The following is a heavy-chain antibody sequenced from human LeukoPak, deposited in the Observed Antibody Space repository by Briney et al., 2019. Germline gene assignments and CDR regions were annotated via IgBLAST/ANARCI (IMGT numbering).Heavy chain of an antibody. Sequence: PGGSLRLSCVASGFTFSNYWMSWVRQAPGKGLEWVANIKQDGSEICYVDSVKGRFTISRDNAKSSLYLQMNSLRAEDTAMYYCARGVNRPNYYYYGMDVWGQGTTVTVSS. V-gene: IGHV3-7*01. CDR1: GFTFSNYW. D-gene: IGHD4-11*01. CDR2: IKQDGSEI. J-gene: IGHJ6*02. CDR3: ARGVNRPNYYYYGMDV.